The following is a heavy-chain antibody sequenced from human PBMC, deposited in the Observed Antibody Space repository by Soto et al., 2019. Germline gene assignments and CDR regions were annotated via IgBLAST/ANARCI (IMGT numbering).Heavy chain of an antibody. V-gene: IGHV1-2*04. CDR3: ARGAHLIAAAGTGALFDP. D-gene: IGHD6-13*01. J-gene: IGHJ5*02. CDR1: GYTFTGYY. CDR2: INPNSGGT. Sequence: XSVKVSCKASGYTFTGYYMHWVRQAPVQGLEWMGWINPNSGGTNYAQKFQGWVTMTRDTSISTAYMELSRLRSDDTAVYYCARGAHLIAAAGTGALFDPWGQGTLVTVS.